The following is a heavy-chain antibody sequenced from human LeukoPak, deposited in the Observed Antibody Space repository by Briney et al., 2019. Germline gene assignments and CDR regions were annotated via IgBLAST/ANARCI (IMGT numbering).Heavy chain of an antibody. J-gene: IGHJ4*02. CDR2: IYYSGST. CDR3: ARGEWGSGSYYNPGRKYFDY. Sequence: SETLSLTCTVSGGSISSSSYYWGWIRQPPGKGLEWIGSIYYSGSTYYNPSLKSRVTISVDTSKSQFSLKLSSVTAADTAVYYCARGEWGSGSYYNPGRKYFDYWGQGTLVTVSS. CDR1: GGSISSSSYY. D-gene: IGHD3-10*01. V-gene: IGHV4-39*07.